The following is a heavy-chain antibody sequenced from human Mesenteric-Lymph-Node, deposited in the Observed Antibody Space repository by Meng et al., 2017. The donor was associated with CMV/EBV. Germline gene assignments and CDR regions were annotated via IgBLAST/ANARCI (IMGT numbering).Heavy chain of an antibody. CDR3: TRSYGGIRGYFDY. Sequence: GFTFGDFGMSWVRQAPGKGLEWVGFIRNKAYGGTTQYAASVKGRFTISRDDSKSIVYLEMNSLKAEDTAVYYCTRSYGGIRGYFDYWGQGTLVTVSS. V-gene: IGHV3-49*04. D-gene: IGHD4-23*01. CDR2: IRNKAYGGTT. J-gene: IGHJ4*02. CDR1: GFTFGDFG.